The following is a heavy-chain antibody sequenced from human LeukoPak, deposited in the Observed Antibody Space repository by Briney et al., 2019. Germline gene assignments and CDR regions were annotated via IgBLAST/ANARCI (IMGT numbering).Heavy chain of an antibody. CDR3: AHSTCGIAAAPEYFQH. Sequence: SGPTLVKPTQTLTLTCTFSGFSLSTSGVGVGWIRQPPGKALEWLALVYWDGDMRYSPSLESRLSITKDTSNNQVVLTMTNMDPGDTATYYCAHSTCGIAAAPEYFQHWGQGTLVTVSS. V-gene: IGHV2-5*02. CDR1: GFSLSTSGVG. J-gene: IGHJ1*01. D-gene: IGHD6-13*01. CDR2: VYWDGDM.